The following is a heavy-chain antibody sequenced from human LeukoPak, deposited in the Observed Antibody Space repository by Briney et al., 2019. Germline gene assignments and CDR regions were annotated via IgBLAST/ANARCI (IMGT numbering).Heavy chain of an antibody. CDR3: ARGGTRYCASTSCSDYYYYGVDV. Sequence: ASVKVSCKASGYTFSNYDINWVGQAYGQGLEWMGWMNPNSANTGYAQKFQGRVTMTTNTSINTAYMELSSLRSEDTALYYCARGGTRYCASTSCSDYYYYGVDVWGQGTTVTVSS. V-gene: IGHV1-8*01. CDR1: GYTFSNYD. D-gene: IGHD2-2*01. CDR2: MNPNSANT. J-gene: IGHJ6*02.